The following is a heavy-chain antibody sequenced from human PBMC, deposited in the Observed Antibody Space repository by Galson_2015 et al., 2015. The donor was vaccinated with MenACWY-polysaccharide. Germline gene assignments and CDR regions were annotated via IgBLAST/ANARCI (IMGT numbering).Heavy chain of an antibody. Sequence: SLRLSCAASGFSFSSYGVTWVRQAPGKGLEWVADIKNDGSEKCYVDSVKGRFTISRDNSKNSLYLQMNSLRAEDTAVYSCARGHYGIDVWGQGTTVTVSS. CDR2: IKNDGSEK. J-gene: IGHJ6*02. V-gene: IGHV3-7*01. CDR1: GFSFSSYG. CDR3: ARGHYGIDV.